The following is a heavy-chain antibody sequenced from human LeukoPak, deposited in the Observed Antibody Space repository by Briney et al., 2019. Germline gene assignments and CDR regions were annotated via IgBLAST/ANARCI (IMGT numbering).Heavy chain of an antibody. D-gene: IGHD1-7*01. J-gene: IGHJ4*02. Sequence: PGGSLRLFCAASGFTVSSNYMSWVRQAPGKGLEWVSDIYSGGSTYYADSVKGRFTISRDNSKNTLYLQMNSLRAEDTAVYYCARGQVYNWNYEGYFDYWGQGTLVTVSS. CDR1: GFTVSSNY. V-gene: IGHV3-53*01. CDR2: IYSGGST. CDR3: ARGQVYNWNYEGYFDY.